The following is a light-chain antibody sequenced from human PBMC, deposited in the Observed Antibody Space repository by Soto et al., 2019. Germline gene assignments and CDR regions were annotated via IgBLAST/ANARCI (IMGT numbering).Light chain of an antibody. V-gene: IGLV2-8*01. CDR1: SSDVGGYNY. J-gene: IGLJ2*01. CDR2: EVS. CDR3: SSYTGSTVV. Sequence: QSVLTQPPSASGSPGQSVTISCTGTSSDVGGYNYVSWYQQHPGKAPKLMIYEVSKRPSGVPDRFSGSKSGNTVSLTVSGLQAEDEADCYCSSYTGSTVVFGGGTKVTVL.